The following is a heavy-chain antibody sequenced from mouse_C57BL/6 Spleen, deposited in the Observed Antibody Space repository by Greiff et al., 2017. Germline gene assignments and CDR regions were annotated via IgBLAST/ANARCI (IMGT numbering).Heavy chain of an antibody. Sequence: VQLQQPGAELVRPGSSVKLSCKASGYTFTSYWMHWVKQRPIQGLEWIGNIDPSDSETHYNQKFKDKATLTVDKSSSTAYMQLSSLTSEDSAVYYCARSGALGSSYDYFDYWGQGTTLTVSS. V-gene: IGHV1-52*01. D-gene: IGHD1-1*01. CDR1: GYTFTSYW. J-gene: IGHJ2*01. CDR3: ARSGALGSSYDYFDY. CDR2: IDPSDSET.